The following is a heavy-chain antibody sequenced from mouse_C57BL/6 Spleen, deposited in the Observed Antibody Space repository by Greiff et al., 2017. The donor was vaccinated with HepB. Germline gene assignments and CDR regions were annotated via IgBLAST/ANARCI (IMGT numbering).Heavy chain of an antibody. CDR1: GYAFSSSW. D-gene: IGHD4-1*01. V-gene: IGHV1-82*01. J-gene: IGHJ4*01. Sequence: VQLQQSGPELVKPGASVKISCKASGYAFSSSWMNWVKQRPGKGLEWIGRIYPGDGDTNYNGKFKGKATLTADKSSSTAYMQLSSLTSEDSAVYFCARGRLTATYAMDYWGQGTSVTVS. CDR3: ARGRLTATYAMDY. CDR2: IYPGDGDT.